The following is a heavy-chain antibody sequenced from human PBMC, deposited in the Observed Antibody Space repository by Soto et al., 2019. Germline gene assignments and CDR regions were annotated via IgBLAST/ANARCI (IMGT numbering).Heavy chain of an antibody. J-gene: IGHJ3*01. V-gene: IGHV3-74*01. Sequence: EVQLVESEGGLVQPGGSLRLSCAASGFTFSYYWMHWVRQAPGQGLVWVSRVHSDGSSTTYADSVKGRFTISRDNAKNTVYLQMNSLGAEDTAVYYCARGDKGAFDLWGQGTVVTVSS. D-gene: IGHD2-21*02. CDR1: GFTFSYYW. CDR3: ARGDKGAFDL. CDR2: VHSDGSST.